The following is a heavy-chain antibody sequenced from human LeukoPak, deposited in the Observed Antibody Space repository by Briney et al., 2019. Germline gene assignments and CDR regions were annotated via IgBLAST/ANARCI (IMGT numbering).Heavy chain of an antibody. D-gene: IGHD2-15*01. CDR1: GFTFSSYG. J-gene: IGHJ4*02. CDR3: VAGYCSGGSCPLDY. CDR2: IRYDGSNK. Sequence: GGSLRLSCAVSGFTFSSYGMHWVRQAPGKGLEWVAFIRYDGSNKYCADSVKGRFTISRDNSKNTLYLQMNSLRAEDTAVYYCVAGYCSGGSCPLDYWGQGTLVTVSS. V-gene: IGHV3-30*02.